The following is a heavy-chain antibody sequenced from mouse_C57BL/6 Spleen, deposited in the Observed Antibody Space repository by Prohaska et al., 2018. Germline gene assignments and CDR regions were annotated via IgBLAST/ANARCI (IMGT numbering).Heavy chain of an antibody. CDR3: ARMEYYYWYFDV. V-gene: IGHV1-55*01. D-gene: IGHD5-1*01. J-gene: IGHJ1*03. CDR2: IYPGSGST. CDR1: GYTFTSYW. Sequence: QVQLQQPGAELVKPGASVKMSCKASGYTFTSYWITWLKHRHGQGLEWIGDIYPGSGSTNYNEKFKSKATLTVDTSSSTAYMQLSSLTSEDSAVYYCARMEYYYWYFDVWGTGTTVTVSS.